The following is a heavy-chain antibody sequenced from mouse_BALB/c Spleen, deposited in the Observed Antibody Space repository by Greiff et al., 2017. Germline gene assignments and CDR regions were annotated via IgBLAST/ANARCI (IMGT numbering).Heavy chain of an antibody. V-gene: IGHV2-4-1*01. Sequence: VQLQQSGPGLVQPSQSLSLTCTVSGFSLTSYGVHWVRQSPGKGLEWLGVIWSGGSTDYNAAFISRLSISKDNSKSQVFFKMNSLQADDTAIYYCARKRVYGNYAAMDYWGQGTSVTVSS. CDR1: GFSLTSYG. CDR2: IWSGGST. D-gene: IGHD2-1*01. J-gene: IGHJ4*01. CDR3: ARKRVYGNYAAMDY.